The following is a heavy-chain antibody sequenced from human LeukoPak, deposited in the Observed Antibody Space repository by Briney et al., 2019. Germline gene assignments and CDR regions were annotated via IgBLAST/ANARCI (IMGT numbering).Heavy chain of an antibody. CDR3: ARVRYTHPFDY. Sequence: ASVKVSCKASGYTFTGYYMHWVRQAPGQGLEWMGWINPNSGGTKYAQKLLGRVTVTRDTSISTAYMQLSRLRSDDTAVYYCARVRYTHPFDYWGQGTLVTVSS. V-gene: IGHV1-2*02. CDR1: GYTFTGYY. J-gene: IGHJ4*02. CDR2: INPNSGGT. D-gene: IGHD1-1*01.